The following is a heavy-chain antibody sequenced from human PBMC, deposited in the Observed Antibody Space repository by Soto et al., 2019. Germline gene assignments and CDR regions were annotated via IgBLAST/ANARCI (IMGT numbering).Heavy chain of an antibody. J-gene: IGHJ5*02. Sequence: EVQLLQSGGDLVQPGGSLRVSCVASGFSFSNFAMSWVRQAPGKGLEWVSGIRGSGAESHYADSVRGRFTISRDNSKNAVYLEMHSLNVADTAVYYCARSEGADGVVWFDTWGQGTLVTVSS. D-gene: IGHD1-26*01. V-gene: IGHV3-23*01. CDR1: GFSFSNFA. CDR2: IRGSGAES. CDR3: ARSEGADGVVWFDT.